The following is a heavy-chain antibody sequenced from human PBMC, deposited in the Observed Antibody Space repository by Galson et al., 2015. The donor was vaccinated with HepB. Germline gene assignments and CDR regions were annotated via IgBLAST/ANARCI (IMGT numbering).Heavy chain of an antibody. J-gene: IGHJ6*04. CDR1: GFTVSSNY. Sequence: SLRLSCAASGFTVSSNYMSWVRQAPGKGLEWVSVIYKDGSTYYADSVKGRFTISRDNSKNTLYVQMNSLRAEDTAVYYCARAPYDKSDRSGYSILAPDVWGKGTTVTVSS. V-gene: IGHV3-66*01. D-gene: IGHD3-3*01. CDR2: IYKDGST. CDR3: ARAPYDKSDRSGYSILAPDV.